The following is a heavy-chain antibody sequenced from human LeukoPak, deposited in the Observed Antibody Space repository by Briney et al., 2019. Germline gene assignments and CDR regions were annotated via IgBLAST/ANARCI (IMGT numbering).Heavy chain of an antibody. CDR1: GGSISSGGYC. Sequence: SQTLSLTCTVSGGSISSGGYCWSWIRQHPGKGLEWIGYIYYSGSTYYNPSLKSRVTISVDTSKNQFSLKLSSVTAADTAVYYCARAVTTRPSDYWYFDLWGRGTLVTVSS. CDR2: IYYSGST. V-gene: IGHV4-31*03. CDR3: ARAVTTRPSDYWYFDL. J-gene: IGHJ2*01. D-gene: IGHD4-11*01.